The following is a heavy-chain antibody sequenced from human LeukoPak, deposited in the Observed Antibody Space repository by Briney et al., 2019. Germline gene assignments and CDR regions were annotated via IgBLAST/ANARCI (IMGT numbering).Heavy chain of an antibody. Sequence: SETLSLTCAVYGGPFSGYYWSWIRQPPGKGLEWIGEINHSGSTNYNPSLKSRVTISVDMSKNQFSLKLSSVTAADTAVYYCARVGGMVVAARTLLFDYWGQGTLVTVSS. V-gene: IGHV4-34*01. D-gene: IGHD2-15*01. CDR1: GGPFSGYY. CDR2: INHSGST. CDR3: ARVGGMVVAARTLLFDY. J-gene: IGHJ4*02.